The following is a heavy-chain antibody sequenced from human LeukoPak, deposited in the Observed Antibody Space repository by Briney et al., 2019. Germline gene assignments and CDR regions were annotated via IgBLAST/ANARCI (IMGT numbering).Heavy chain of an antibody. CDR1: GGSFSGYY. CDR3: ARTVKYSYGYSWFDY. D-gene: IGHD5-18*01. V-gene: IGHV4-34*01. Sequence: PSETLSLTCAVYGGSFSGYYWSWIRQPPGKGLERIGEINHSGSTNYNPSLKSRVTISVDTSKNQFSLKLSSVTAADTAVYYCARTVKYSYGYSWFDYWGQGTLVTVSS. J-gene: IGHJ4*02. CDR2: INHSGST.